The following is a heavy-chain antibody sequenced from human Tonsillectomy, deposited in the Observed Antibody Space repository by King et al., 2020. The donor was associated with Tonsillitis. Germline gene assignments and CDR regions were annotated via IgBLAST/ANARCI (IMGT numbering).Heavy chain of an antibody. Sequence: TLKESGPALVKPTQTLTLTCTFSGFSLSTSGMGVSWIRQPPGKALEWPALIDWEDDKYYSTSLKTRLTISKDTSKNQVVLTMTNMDPVDTATYYCARTQGYSSGWYEGYYFDYWGQGTLVTVSS. J-gene: IGHJ4*02. CDR2: IDWEDDK. CDR3: ARTQGYSSGWYEGYYFDY. D-gene: IGHD6-19*01. V-gene: IGHV2-70*01. CDR1: GFSLSTSGMG.